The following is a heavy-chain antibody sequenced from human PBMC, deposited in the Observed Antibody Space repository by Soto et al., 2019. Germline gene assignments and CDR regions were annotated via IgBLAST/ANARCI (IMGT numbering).Heavy chain of an antibody. D-gene: IGHD3-3*01. Sequence: VGSLILSCAASGFTFSGSAMHWVLQASGKGLEWVGRIRSKANSYATAYAASVKGRFTISRDDSKNTAYLQMNSLKTEDTDVYYCTSLDHDFWSGQPSNYYYYGMDVWGQGTKVIV. CDR1: GFTFSGSA. V-gene: IGHV3-73*01. CDR2: IRSKANSYAT. J-gene: IGHJ6*02. CDR3: TSLDHDFWSGQPSNYYYYGMDV.